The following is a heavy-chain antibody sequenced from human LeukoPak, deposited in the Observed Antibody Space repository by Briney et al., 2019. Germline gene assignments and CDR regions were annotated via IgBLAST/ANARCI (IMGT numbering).Heavy chain of an antibody. Sequence: GRSLRLSCAASGFTFSSYGMHWVRRAPGKGLEWVAVIWYDGSNKYYADSVKGRFTTSRDNSKNTLYLQMNSLRAEDTAVYYCARDCSSTSCYSHGFDYWGQGTLVTVSS. CDR1: GFTFSSYG. CDR3: ARDCSSTSCYSHGFDY. CDR2: IWYDGSNK. D-gene: IGHD2-2*01. J-gene: IGHJ4*02. V-gene: IGHV3-33*01.